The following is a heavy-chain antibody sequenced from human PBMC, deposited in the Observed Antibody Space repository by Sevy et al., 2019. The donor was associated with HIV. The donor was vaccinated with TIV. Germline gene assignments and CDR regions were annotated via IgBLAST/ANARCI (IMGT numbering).Heavy chain of an antibody. D-gene: IGHD6-19*01. CDR3: ARDVGATTKSQWLTEYYFDY. CDR1: GFTFSSYA. V-gene: IGHV3-30-3*01. Sequence: GGSLRLSCAASGFTFSSYAMHWVRQAPGKGLEWVAVISYDGSNKYYADSVKGRFTISRDNSKNTRYLQMNSLRAEDTAVYYCARDVGATTKSQWLTEYYFDYWGQGTLVTVSS. J-gene: IGHJ4*02. CDR2: ISYDGSNK.